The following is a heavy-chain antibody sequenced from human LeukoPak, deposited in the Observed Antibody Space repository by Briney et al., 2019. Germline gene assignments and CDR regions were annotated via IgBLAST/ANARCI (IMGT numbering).Heavy chain of an antibody. CDR1: GYTFTSYA. CDR2: IIPIFGTA. J-gene: IGHJ4*02. D-gene: IGHD2-2*01. Sequence: SVKVSCKASGYTFTSYAINWVRQAPGQGLEWMGGIIPIFGTANYAQKFQDRVTITADEPTSTAYMELSSLRSEDTAIYYCASRLYCSNTRCRNFPFAYWGQGTLVTVSS. V-gene: IGHV1-69*13. CDR3: ASRLYCSNTRCRNFPFAY.